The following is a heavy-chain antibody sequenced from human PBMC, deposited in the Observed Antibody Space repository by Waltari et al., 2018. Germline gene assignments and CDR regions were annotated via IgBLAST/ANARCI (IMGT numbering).Heavy chain of an antibody. CDR2: IIPILGIA. CDR3: ATDTHHYDYIWGSSNRHRGAFDI. J-gene: IGHJ3*02. V-gene: IGHV1-69*08. CDR1: GGTFSSYT. D-gene: IGHD3-16*01. Sequence: QVQLVQSGAEVKKPGSSVKVSCKASGGTFSSYTISWVRQAPGQGLEWMGRIIPILGIANYAQKFRGRVTMTEDTSTDTAYMELSSLRSEDTAVYYCATDTHHYDYIWGSSNRHRGAFDIWGQGTMVTVSS.